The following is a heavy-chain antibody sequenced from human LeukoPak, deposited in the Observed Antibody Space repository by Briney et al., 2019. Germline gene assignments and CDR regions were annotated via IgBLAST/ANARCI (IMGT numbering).Heavy chain of an antibody. CDR3: AKRAVSGLYYFDY. J-gene: IGHJ4*02. V-gene: IGHV3-23*01. Sequence: GGSLRLSCAASGFNFNTYGMSWVRQAPGKGLEWVSSVTPSGGSTFYADSVKGRFTISRDNSKDTLFLQMNSLRAEDTAVYYCAKRAVSGLYYFDYWGQGTLVTVSS. D-gene: IGHD6-19*01. CDR2: VTPSGGST. CDR1: GFNFNTYG.